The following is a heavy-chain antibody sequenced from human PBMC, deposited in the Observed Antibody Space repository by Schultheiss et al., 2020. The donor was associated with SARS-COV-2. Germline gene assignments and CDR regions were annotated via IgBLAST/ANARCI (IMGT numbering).Heavy chain of an antibody. CDR1: GFTFSSYG. Sequence: GESLKISCAASGFTFSSYGMHWVRQAPGKGLEWVAVIWYDGSNKYYADSVKGRFTISRDNSKNTLYLQMNSLRAEDTAVYYCARKRYSGWHNLDYWGQGTLVTVSS. D-gene: IGHD6-19*01. J-gene: IGHJ4*02. CDR2: IWYDGSNK. CDR3: ARKRYSGWHNLDY. V-gene: IGHV3-33*01.